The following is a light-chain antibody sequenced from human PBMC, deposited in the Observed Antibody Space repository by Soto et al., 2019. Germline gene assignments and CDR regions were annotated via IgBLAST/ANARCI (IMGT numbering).Light chain of an antibody. J-gene: IGLJ1*01. Sequence: SYELTQPPSVSVAPGQTAEISCGGNTIGAKTVHWYQQRPGQAPVLVIYDDNDRPSGIPERFSGSNSGNTATLTITRVEAGDEADYYCQVWDISSGHLYVFGSGTKVTVL. CDR1: TIGAKT. CDR3: QVWDISSGHLYV. CDR2: DDN. V-gene: IGLV3-21*02.